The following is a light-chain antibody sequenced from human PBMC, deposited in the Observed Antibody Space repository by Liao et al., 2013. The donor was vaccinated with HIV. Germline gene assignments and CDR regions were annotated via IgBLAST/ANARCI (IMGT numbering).Light chain of an antibody. Sequence: SYEVTQPPSVSVSPGQTASITCSGDQLGDKYACWYQQKPGQSPVLVIYQDSKRPSGIPERFSGSNSGNTATLTISGTQAMDEADYYCQAWDTGTVVFGGGTKLTVL. CDR1: QLGDKY. CDR3: QAWDTGTVV. J-gene: IGLJ2*01. CDR2: QDS. V-gene: IGLV3-1*01.